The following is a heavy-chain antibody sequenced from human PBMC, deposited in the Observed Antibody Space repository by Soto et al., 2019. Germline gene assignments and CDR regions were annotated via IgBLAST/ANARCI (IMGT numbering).Heavy chain of an antibody. CDR1: GGSISSYY. CDR3: ARGVPCASCYSNCYYGMDV. V-gene: IGHV4-59*01. J-gene: IGHJ6*02. Sequence: SETLSLTCTVSGGSISSYYWSWIRQPPGKGLEWIGYIYYSGSPNYNPYLKSRVTMSVDTSKNQFSLELSSVTAADTAVCYCARGVPCASCYSNCYYGMDVWGQGTTVTVSS. D-gene: IGHD2-2*02. CDR2: IYYSGSP.